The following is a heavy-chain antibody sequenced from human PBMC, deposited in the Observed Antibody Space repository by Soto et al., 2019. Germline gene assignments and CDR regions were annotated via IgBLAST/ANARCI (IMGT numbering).Heavy chain of an antibody. J-gene: IGHJ3*02. CDR3: ASFKRGVVGAAFDI. CDR2: INHSGST. D-gene: IGHD3-3*01. CDR1: GGSFSGYY. V-gene: IGHV4-34*01. Sequence: QVQLQQWGAGLLKPSETLSLTCAVYGGSFSGYYWSWIRQPPGKGLEWIGEINHSGSTNYNPSLKSRVTISVDTSKNQFSLKLSSVTAADTAVYYCASFKRGVVGAAFDIWGQGTMVTVSS.